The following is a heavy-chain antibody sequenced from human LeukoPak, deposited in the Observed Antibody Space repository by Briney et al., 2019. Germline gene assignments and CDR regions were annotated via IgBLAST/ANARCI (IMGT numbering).Heavy chain of an antibody. CDR1: GYSFTSYW. CDR2: IYPVDVDT. D-gene: IGHD1-26*01. CDR3: GKNRLYRGSRFDP. Sequence: GQPLKISSKGSGYSFTSYWIGWVRQLPGKGLGWMGFIYPVDVDTRYSPSFQGQSTIPAANSISTAYRQWRGLKARDHPRYYFGKNRLYRGSRFDPWGEGTLVTVSS. V-gene: IGHV5-51*01. J-gene: IGHJ5*02.